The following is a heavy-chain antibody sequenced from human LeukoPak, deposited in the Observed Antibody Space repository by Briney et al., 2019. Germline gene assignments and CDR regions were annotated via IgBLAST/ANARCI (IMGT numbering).Heavy chain of an antibody. J-gene: IGHJ4*02. CDR1: GFTFDDYA. D-gene: IGHD4-17*01. V-gene: IGHV3-9*03. Sequence: GGSLRLSCAASGFTFDDYAMHWVRQAPGKGLEWVSGISWNSGSIGYADSVKGRFTISRDNAENSLYLQMNSLRAEDMALYYCAKDIGSYGDYASFDYWGQGTLVTVSS. CDR3: AKDIGSYGDYASFDY. CDR2: ISWNSGSI.